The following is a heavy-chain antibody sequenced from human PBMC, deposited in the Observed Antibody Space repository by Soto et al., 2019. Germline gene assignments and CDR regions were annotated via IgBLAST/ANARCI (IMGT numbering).Heavy chain of an antibody. V-gene: IGHV1-69*13. CDR1: GGTFSSYA. CDR3: ASGHYYDSSGPLEEDY. CDR2: IIPIFGTA. Sequence: ASVKVSCKASGGTFSSYAISWVRQAPGQGLEWMGGIIPIFGTANYAQKFQGRVTITADESTSTAYMELSSLRSEDTAVYYCASGHYYDSSGPLEEDYWGQGTLVTVST. D-gene: IGHD3-22*01. J-gene: IGHJ4*02.